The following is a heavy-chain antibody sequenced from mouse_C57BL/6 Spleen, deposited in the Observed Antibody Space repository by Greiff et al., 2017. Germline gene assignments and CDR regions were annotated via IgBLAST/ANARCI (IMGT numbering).Heavy chain of an antibody. Sequence: EVQLVESGGGLVQPKGSLKLSCAASGFSFNTYAMNWVRQAPGTGLEWVARIRSKSNNYATYYADSVKDRFTISRDESESMLYLQMNNLKTEDTAMDYWVRPLDGYYDAMDYWGQGTSVTVSS. CDR2: IRSKSNNYAT. CDR3: VRPLDGYYDAMDY. V-gene: IGHV10-1*01. CDR1: GFSFNTYA. J-gene: IGHJ4*01. D-gene: IGHD2-3*01.